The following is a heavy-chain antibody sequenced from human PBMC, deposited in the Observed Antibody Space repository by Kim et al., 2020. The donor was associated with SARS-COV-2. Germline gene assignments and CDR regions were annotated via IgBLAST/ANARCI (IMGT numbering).Heavy chain of an antibody. CDR3: ARLRGSSWPGEYVQH. CDR1: GGPITSSGYY. V-gene: IGHV4-39*02. J-gene: IGHJ1*01. D-gene: IGHD6-13*01. Sequence: SETLSLTCNVSGGPITSSGYYGGWIRQAPGKGLEWIASVYYSGSTYYNPSLQSRVTISVDTSNNHLSLSLSSVTAADTAVYYCARLRGSSWPGEYVQHWGQGTLVTVSS. CDR2: VYYSGST.